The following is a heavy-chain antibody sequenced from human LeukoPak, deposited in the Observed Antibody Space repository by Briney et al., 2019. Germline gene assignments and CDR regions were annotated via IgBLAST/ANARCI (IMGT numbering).Heavy chain of an antibody. V-gene: IGHV3-7*01. CDR3: VIGGSRGGRMEA. CDR1: GFPFYVLT. Sequence: GGSLRLSRAPSGFPFYVLTMSCARQAPGKAVDWGASLREDGTVIQPVAPVSGRFTISRDNHKNSLYLQMNSLRVEDTAVHYCVIGGSRGGRMEAWGQGALVTVSS. D-gene: IGHD3-10*01. CDR2: LREDGTVI. J-gene: IGHJ4*03.